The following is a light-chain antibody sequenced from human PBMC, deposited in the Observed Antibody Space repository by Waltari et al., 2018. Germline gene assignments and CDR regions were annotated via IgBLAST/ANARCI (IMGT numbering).Light chain of an antibody. V-gene: IGLV2-11*01. CDR3: CSYAGSYTFGV. CDR1: SSDVGGYNY. CDR2: EIN. Sequence: QSALTQPRSVSGSPGQSVTISCTGTSSDVGGYNYVSWYQHLPGKAPKRIMCEINTRPSGGPGRFAGSKSGNTASLTIAGLQAEDEADYYCCSYAGSYTFGVFGGGTKVTVL. J-gene: IGLJ2*01.